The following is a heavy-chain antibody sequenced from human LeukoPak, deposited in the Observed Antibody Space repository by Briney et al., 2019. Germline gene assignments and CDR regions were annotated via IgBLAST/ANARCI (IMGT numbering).Heavy chain of an antibody. CDR2: INHSGST. D-gene: IGHD3-22*01. CDR3: ARGPNYYDSSYDAFDI. J-gene: IGHJ3*02. V-gene: IGHV4-34*01. Sequence: SETLSLTCAVYGGSFSCYYWSWIRQPPGKGLEWIGEINHSGSTNYNPSLKSRVTISVDTSKNQFSLKLSSVTAADTAVYYCARGPNYYDSSYDAFDIWGQGTMVTVSS. CDR1: GGSFSCYY.